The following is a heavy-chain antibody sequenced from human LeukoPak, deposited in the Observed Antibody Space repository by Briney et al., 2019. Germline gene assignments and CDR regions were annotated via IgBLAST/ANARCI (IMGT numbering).Heavy chain of an antibody. Sequence: ASVKVSCKVSGYTLTEISMHWVRQAPGKGLEWMGGFDPEEGETTYAQKFQGGVTMTEDTSTDTAYMELSSLRSEDTAVFYCVSDPITMIRGVIIEGFDPWGQGTLVTVSS. V-gene: IGHV1-24*01. CDR3: VSDPITMIRGVIIEGFDP. J-gene: IGHJ5*02. CDR2: FDPEEGET. CDR1: GYTLTEIS. D-gene: IGHD3-10*01.